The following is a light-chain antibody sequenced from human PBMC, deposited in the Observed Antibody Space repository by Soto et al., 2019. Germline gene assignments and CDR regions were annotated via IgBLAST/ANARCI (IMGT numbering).Light chain of an antibody. V-gene: IGLV2-14*01. J-gene: IGLJ2*01. CDR1: SSDVGGYNY. CDR2: DVS. CDR3: SSYTSSSTVV. Sequence: QSALTQPASVSGSPGQSITISCTGTSSDVGGYNYVSWYQQHPGKAPKVMIYDVSNRPSGVSNRFSGSKSGDTASLTISGLQPEDEADYYCSSYTSSSTVVFGGGTKLTVL.